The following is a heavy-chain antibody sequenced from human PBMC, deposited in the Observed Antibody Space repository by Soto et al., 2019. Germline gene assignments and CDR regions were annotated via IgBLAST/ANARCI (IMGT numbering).Heavy chain of an antibody. Sequence: QITLKESGATLVKPTQTLTLTCTFSGLSLSTTGVGVGWIRQPPGKALEWLALIYWDDDKRYSPSLKSRLTSTKDTSKNQVVLTMTNMDPVDTATYYCVQSRCGGDCLQSYSSHSYYGLDVWGQGTTVTVSS. D-gene: IGHD2-21*02. V-gene: IGHV2-5*02. CDR1: GLSLSTTGVG. J-gene: IGHJ6*02. CDR2: IYWDDDK. CDR3: VQSRCGGDCLQSYSSHSYYGLDV.